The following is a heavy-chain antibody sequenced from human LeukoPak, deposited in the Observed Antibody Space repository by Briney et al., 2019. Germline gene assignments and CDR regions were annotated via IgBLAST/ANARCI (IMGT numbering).Heavy chain of an antibody. CDR3: AKTLEPQQLVPPTFDY. D-gene: IGHD6-13*01. Sequence: SGGSLRLSCAASGFTFSDYYMSWIRQAPGKGLEWVSYISSSGSTIYYADSVKGRFTISRDNAKNSLYLQMNSLRAEDTAVYYCAKTLEPQQLVPPTFDYWGQGTLVTVSS. CDR2: ISSSGSTI. CDR1: GFTFSDYY. J-gene: IGHJ4*02. V-gene: IGHV3-11*01.